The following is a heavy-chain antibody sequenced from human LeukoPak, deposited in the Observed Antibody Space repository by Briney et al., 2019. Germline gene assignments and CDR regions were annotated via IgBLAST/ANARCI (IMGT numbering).Heavy chain of an antibody. CDR3: ARDEYYYDSSGYYGSYYYYMDV. CDR1: GGSISSGDYY. D-gene: IGHD3-22*01. V-gene: IGHV4-61*02. CDR2: IYTSGST. Sequence: SETLSLTCTVSGGSISSGDYYWSWIRQPPGKGLEWIGRIYTSGSTNYNPSLKSRVTISVDTSKNQFSLKLSSVTAADTAVYYCARDEYYYDSSGYYGSYYYYMDVWGKGTTVTVSS. J-gene: IGHJ6*03.